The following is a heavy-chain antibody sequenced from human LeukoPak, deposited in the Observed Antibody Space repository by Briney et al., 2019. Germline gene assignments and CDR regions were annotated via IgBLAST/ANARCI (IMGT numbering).Heavy chain of an antibody. D-gene: IGHD4-17*01. CDR3: ARGGTTSWYYYYGMDV. V-gene: IGHV4-34*01. CDR1: GGSFSGYY. CDR2: INHSGST. Sequence: SETLSLTCAVYGGSFSGYYWSWIRQPPGEGLEWIGEINHSGSTNYNPSLKSRVTISVDTSKNQFSLKLSSVTAADTAVYYCARGGTTSWYYYYGMDVWGQGTTVTVSS. J-gene: IGHJ6*02.